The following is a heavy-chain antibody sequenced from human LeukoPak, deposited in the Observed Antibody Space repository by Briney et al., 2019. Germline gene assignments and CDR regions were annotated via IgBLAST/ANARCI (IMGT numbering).Heavy chain of an antibody. D-gene: IGHD6-19*01. V-gene: IGHV3-30*18. Sequence: GGSLRLSCAASGFTFSSYGMHWVRQAPGKGLEWVAVISYDGSDKYYADSVKGRFTISRDNSKNTLYLQMNSLRAEDTAVYYCAKLPDGYSSGSDAFDIWGPGTMVTVSS. CDR2: ISYDGSDK. CDR3: AKLPDGYSSGSDAFDI. J-gene: IGHJ3*02. CDR1: GFTFSSYG.